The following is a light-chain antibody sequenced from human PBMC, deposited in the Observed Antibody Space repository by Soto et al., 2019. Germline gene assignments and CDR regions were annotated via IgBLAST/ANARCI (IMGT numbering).Light chain of an antibody. V-gene: IGKV3-15*01. CDR1: QSVSSY. Sequence: DIVMTQSPATLSVSPGETATLSCRASQSVSSYLAWYQQKPGQAPRLLISGASTRATGFPVRFSGSGSGTEFTLTISSLQSEDFAIYYCQQYSSWPRTFGLGTRVEIK. J-gene: IGKJ1*01. CDR2: GAS. CDR3: QQYSSWPRT.